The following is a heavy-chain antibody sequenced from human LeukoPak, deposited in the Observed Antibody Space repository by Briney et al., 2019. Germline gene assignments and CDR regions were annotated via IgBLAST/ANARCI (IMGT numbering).Heavy chain of an antibody. J-gene: IGHJ4*02. CDR3: ARGPPAFDY. CDR2: INHSGST. CDR1: GGSFSGYY. Sequence: SETLSLTCAVYGGSFSGYYWSGIRQPPGKGLEWIGEINHSGSTNYNPSLKSRVTISVDTSKNQFSLKLSSVTAADTAVYYCARGPPAFDYWGQGTLVTVSS. V-gene: IGHV4-34*01.